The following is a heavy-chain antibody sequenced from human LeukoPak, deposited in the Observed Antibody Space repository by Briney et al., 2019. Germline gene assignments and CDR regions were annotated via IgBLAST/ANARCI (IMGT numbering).Heavy chain of an antibody. Sequence: SETLSLTCTVSGGSISSSSYYWGWIRQPPGKGLEWIGSIYYSGSTYYNPSLKSRVTISVDTSKNQFSLKLSSVTAADTAVYYCARAGYYDSSGIGGYWGQGTLVTVSS. CDR3: ARAGYYDSSGIGGY. CDR1: GGSISSSSYY. CDR2: IYYSGST. D-gene: IGHD3-22*01. J-gene: IGHJ4*02. V-gene: IGHV4-39*01.